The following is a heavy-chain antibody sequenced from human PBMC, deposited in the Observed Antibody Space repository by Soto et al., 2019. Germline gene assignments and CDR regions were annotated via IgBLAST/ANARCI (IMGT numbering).Heavy chain of an antibody. V-gene: IGHV3-7*01. CDR2: IKYDGSEM. CDR1: GFTFSTYW. J-gene: IGHJ5*02. Sequence: GGSLRLSCAASGFTFSTYWMSWVRQAPGKGLEWVANIKYDGSEMYYVDSVKGRFTISRDNAKNSLFLQISSLRAEDKAVYYCAKAFDSSGYYSAALNWFDPWGQGTLVTVSS. CDR3: AKAFDSSGYYSAALNWFDP. D-gene: IGHD3-22*01.